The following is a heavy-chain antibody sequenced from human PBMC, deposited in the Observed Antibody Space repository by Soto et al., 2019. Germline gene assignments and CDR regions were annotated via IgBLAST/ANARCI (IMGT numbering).Heavy chain of an antibody. Sequence: QVQLQESGPGLVKPSETLSLTCTVSGGSIRSYYWSWIRQSPGKGLEWIGFIYYSGTTKYNPSLKGRVSISVDTSQNQFSLKLRSVTAADTAVYFSARISAYYFDHWGQGTMVTVSS. CDR1: GGSIRSYY. V-gene: IGHV4-59*08. CDR3: ARISAYYFDH. J-gene: IGHJ4*02. CDR2: IYYSGTT.